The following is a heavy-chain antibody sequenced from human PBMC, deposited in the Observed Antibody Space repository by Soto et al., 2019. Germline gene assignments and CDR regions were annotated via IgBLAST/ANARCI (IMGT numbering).Heavy chain of an antibody. D-gene: IGHD6-13*01. J-gene: IGHJ4*02. V-gene: IGHV4-61*01. CDR1: GGSVSSGSYY. Sequence: SETLSLTCTVSGGSVSSGSYYWSWIRQPPGKGLECVGYIYYSGSTNYNPSLKSRVTISVDTSKNQFSLKLISVTAADTAVYYCASVTSSWGLVSFLDYCGQGTLVTGSS. CDR2: IYYSGST. CDR3: ASVTSSWGLVSFLDY.